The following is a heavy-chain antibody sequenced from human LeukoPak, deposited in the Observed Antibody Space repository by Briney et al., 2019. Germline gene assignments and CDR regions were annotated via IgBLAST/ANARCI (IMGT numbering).Heavy chain of an antibody. J-gene: IGHJ4*02. V-gene: IGHV4-59*08. CDR2: IYYSGST. D-gene: IGHD2-2*03. CDR3: ARLDGPIPY. Sequence: PSETLSLTCTVSGGSISSHYWSWIRQPPGKGLEWIGYIYYSGSTNYNPSLKSRVTISVDTSKNQFSLKLSSVTAADTAVYYCARLDGPIPYWGQGTLVTVSS. CDR1: GGSISSHY.